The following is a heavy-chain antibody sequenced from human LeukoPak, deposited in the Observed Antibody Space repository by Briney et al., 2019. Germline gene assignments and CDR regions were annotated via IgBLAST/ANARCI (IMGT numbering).Heavy chain of an antibody. D-gene: IGHD3-3*01. CDR3: ARDRAPPYDFWSGYYPKLTDTVYYYYGMDV. V-gene: IGHV3-53*01. J-gene: IGHJ6*02. CDR2: IYPGGTT. Sequence: GGSLRLSCAASGFTVSSSYMSWVRQAPGKGPECVSVIYPGGTTYYADSVKGRFTISRDDSKNTLYLQMNSLRAEDTAVYYCARDRAPPYDFWSGYYPKLTDTVYYYYGMDVWGQGTTVTVSS. CDR1: GFTVSSSY.